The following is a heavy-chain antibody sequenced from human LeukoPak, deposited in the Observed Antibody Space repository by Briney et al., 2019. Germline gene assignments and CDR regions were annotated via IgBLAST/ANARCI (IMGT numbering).Heavy chain of an antibody. CDR1: GFTFSSYE. CDR2: ISSSGSTI. Sequence: GGSLRLSCAASGFTFSSYEMNWVRQAPGKGLEWVSYISSSGSTIYYADSVKGRFTISRDNAKNSLYLQMNSLRAEDTAVYYCARDSSGWYRASDFDYWGQGTLVTFSS. CDR3: ARDSSGWYRASDFDY. D-gene: IGHD6-19*01. J-gene: IGHJ4*02. V-gene: IGHV3-48*03.